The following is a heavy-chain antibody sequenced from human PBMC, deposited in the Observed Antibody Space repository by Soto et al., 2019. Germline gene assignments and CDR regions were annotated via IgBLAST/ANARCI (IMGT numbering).Heavy chain of an antibody. Sequence: PSETLSLTCAVYGGSFSGYYWSWIRQPPGKGLEWIGEINHSGSTNYNPSLKSRVTISVDTSKNQFSLKLSSVTAADTAVYYCAGEPTWIQLWLRLDYWGQEPWSPSPQ. CDR1: GGSFSGYY. CDR2: INHSGST. CDR3: AGEPTWIQLWLRLDY. J-gene: IGHJ4*01. V-gene: IGHV4-34*01. D-gene: IGHD5-18*01.